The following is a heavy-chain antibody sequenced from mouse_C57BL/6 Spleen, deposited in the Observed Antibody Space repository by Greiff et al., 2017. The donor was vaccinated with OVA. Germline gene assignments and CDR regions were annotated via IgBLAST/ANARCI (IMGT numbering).Heavy chain of an antibody. CDR3: ARDLYYGHFDY. J-gene: IGHJ2*01. D-gene: IGHD1-2*01. Sequence: EVQRVESEGGLVQPGSSMKLSCTASGFTFSDYYMAWVRPVPEKGLEWVANINYDGSSTYYLDSLKSRFIISRDNAKNILYLQMSSLKSEDTATYYCARDLYYGHFDYWGQGTTLTVSS. V-gene: IGHV5-16*01. CDR2: INYDGSST. CDR1: GFTFSDYY.